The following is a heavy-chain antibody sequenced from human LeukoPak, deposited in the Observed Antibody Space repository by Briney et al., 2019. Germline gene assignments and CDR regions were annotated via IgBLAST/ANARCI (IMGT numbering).Heavy chain of an antibody. CDR1: GGTFSSYA. Sequence: SVKVSCKASGGTFSSYAISWVRQAPGQGLEWMGRIIPILGIANYAQKFQGRVTITADKSTSTAYMELSSLRSEDTAVYYCARDSSSFPLDYWGQGTLVTVSS. V-gene: IGHV1-69*04. CDR2: IIPILGIA. D-gene: IGHD6-6*01. J-gene: IGHJ4*02. CDR3: ARDSSSFPLDY.